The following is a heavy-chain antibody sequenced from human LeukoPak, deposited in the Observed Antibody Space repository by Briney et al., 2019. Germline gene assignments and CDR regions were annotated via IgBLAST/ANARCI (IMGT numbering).Heavy chain of an antibody. CDR1: GGSFSGYY. D-gene: IGHD1-1*01. V-gene: IGHV4-34*01. CDR2: INHSGST. Sequence: SETLSLTCAVYGGSFSGYYWSWIRQPPGKGLEWIGEINHSGSTNYNPSLKSRVTLSVDTSKNQFSLKLSSVTAADTAVYYCARGSSLRNANWFDPWGQGTLVTVSS. J-gene: IGHJ5*02. CDR3: ARGSSLRNANWFDP.